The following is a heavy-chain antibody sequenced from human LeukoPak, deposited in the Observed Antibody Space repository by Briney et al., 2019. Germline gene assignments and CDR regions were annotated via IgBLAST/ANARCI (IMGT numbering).Heavy chain of an antibody. CDR1: GFTFSSYA. D-gene: IGHD6-19*01. J-gene: IGHJ2*01. CDR2: ISGSGGST. CDR3: AKDRYSSGWASYWYFDL. V-gene: IGHV3-23*01. Sequence: GGSLRLSCAASGFTFSSYAMSWVRQAPGKGLEWVSAISGSGGSTYYADSVKGRFTISRDNSKNTLYLQMNSLRAEDTAVYYCAKDRYSSGWASYWYFDLWRRGTLVTVSS.